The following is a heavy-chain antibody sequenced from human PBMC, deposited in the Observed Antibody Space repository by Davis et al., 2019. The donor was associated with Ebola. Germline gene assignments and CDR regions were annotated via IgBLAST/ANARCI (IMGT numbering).Heavy chain of an antibody. CDR1: GGSVSSGSYY. V-gene: IGHV4-61*01. J-gene: IGHJ4*02. D-gene: IGHD3-22*01. CDR3: ARHVYYYDDFDS. Sequence: MPSETLSLTCTVSGGSVSSGSYYWSWIRQPPGKRLEWIGYVYNSGSTSYNPSLKSRVIISLDTSKNQFSLKLTSVTAADTAVYYCARHVYYYDDFDSWGLGTLVTVSS. CDR2: VYNSGST.